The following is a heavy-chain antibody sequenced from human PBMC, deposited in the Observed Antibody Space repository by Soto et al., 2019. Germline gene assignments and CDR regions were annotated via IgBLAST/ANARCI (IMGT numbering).Heavy chain of an antibody. V-gene: IGHV3-23*01. CDR1: GFTFNNNA. Sequence: EVQLLESGGALVQLGGSLSPPCAASGFTFNNNAMTWFRRAPGRGLGWVSAIGGGGDTTSYADSVKGGFTVSRDGSKNTLYLQMSSLRAEDTALYYCAKGRGGSGSLTPRVDFWGQGTLVTVSS. CDR3: AKGRGGSGSLTPRVDF. CDR2: IGGGGDTT. J-gene: IGHJ4*02. D-gene: IGHD3-10*01.